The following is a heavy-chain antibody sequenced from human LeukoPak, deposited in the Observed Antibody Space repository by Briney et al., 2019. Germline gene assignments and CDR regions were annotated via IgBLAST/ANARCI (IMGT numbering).Heavy chain of an antibody. Sequence: ASVKVSCKASGGTFSSYAISWVRQAPGQGLEWMGRIIPILGIANYAQKFQGRVTITADKSTSTAYMELSSLRSEDTAVYYCAREALNSKGAFDIWGQGTVVTVSS. V-gene: IGHV1-69*04. CDR1: GGTFSSYA. D-gene: IGHD1-7*01. CDR2: IIPILGIA. J-gene: IGHJ3*02. CDR3: AREALNSKGAFDI.